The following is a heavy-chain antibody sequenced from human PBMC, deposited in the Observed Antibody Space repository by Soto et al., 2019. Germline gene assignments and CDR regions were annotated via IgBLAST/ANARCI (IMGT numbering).Heavy chain of an antibody. V-gene: IGHV3-30*18. CDR2: ISYDGSNK. CDR1: GFTFSSYG. D-gene: IGHD3-22*01. CDR3: ANDDSSGYPIDY. J-gene: IGHJ4*02. Sequence: GGSLRLSCAASGFTFSSYGMHWVRQAPGKGLEWVAFISYDGSNKYYADSVKGRFTISRDNSKNTLYLQMNSLRAEDTAVYYCANDDSSGYPIDYWGQGTLVTVSS.